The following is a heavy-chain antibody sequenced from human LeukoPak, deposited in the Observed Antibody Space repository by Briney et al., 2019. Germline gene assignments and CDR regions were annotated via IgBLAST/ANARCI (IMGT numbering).Heavy chain of an antibody. Sequence: GASVKVSCKASGGTFSSYAISWVRQAPGQGLEWMGRIIPILGIANYAQKFQGRVTITADKSTSTAYMELSSLRSEDTAVYYCAREGRDCSSTSCSRGADYWGQGTLVTVSS. CDR3: AREGRDCSSTSCSRGADY. J-gene: IGHJ4*02. CDR1: GGTFSSYA. D-gene: IGHD2-2*01. V-gene: IGHV1-69*04. CDR2: IIPILGIA.